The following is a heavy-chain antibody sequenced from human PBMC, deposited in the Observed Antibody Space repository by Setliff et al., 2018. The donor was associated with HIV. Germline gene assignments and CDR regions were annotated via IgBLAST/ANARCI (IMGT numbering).Heavy chain of an antibody. CDR3: ARGAEYPNWYFDL. J-gene: IGHJ2*01. Sequence: SETLSLTCTVSGGSINSGTYYWSWIRQPAGKGLEWIGRVYNSGSANYNPSLTSRVTMSVDTSKNQFSLNLNSLTAADTAIYYCARGAEYPNWYFDLWGRGTLVTVPS. V-gene: IGHV4-61*02. CDR1: GGSINSGTYY. CDR2: VYNSGSA.